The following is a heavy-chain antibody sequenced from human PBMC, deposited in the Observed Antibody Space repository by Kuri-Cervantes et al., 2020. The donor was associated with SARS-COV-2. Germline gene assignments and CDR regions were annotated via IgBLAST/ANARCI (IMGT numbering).Heavy chain of an antibody. V-gene: IGHV1-46*01. Sequence: ASVKVSCKASGYTFTSYDINWVRQATGQGLEWMGIINPSGGSTSYAQKFQGRVTMTRDTSASTAYMELSSLRSEDTAVYYCARGSWQDPLYWGQGTLVTVSS. CDR3: ARGSWQDPLY. CDR1: GYTFTSYD. J-gene: IGHJ4*02. D-gene: IGHD2-15*01. CDR2: INPSGGST.